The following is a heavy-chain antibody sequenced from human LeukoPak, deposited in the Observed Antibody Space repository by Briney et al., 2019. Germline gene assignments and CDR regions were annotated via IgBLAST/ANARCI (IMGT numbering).Heavy chain of an antibody. D-gene: IGHD2-21*02. V-gene: IGHV1-18*01. Sequence: ASVKVSCKASGYTFTSYGISWVRQAPGQGLEWMGWISAYNGNTNYAQKLQGRVTMTTDTSTSTAYMELRSLRSDDTAAYYCARDFLAYCGGDCYPAFDYWGQGTLVTVSS. J-gene: IGHJ4*02. CDR1: GYTFTSYG. CDR3: ARDFLAYCGGDCYPAFDY. CDR2: ISAYNGNT.